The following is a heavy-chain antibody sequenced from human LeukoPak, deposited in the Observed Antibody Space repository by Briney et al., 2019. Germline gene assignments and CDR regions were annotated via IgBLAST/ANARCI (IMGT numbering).Heavy chain of an antibody. Sequence: GSLRLSCAASGFTFSSYSMNWVRQAPGKGLEWIGRIYTSGSTNYNPSFKSRVTISVDTSKNQFSLKLSSVTAADTAVYYCARGPKAAGFYYYYYMDVWGKGTTVTVSS. V-gene: IGHV4-4*08. CDR1: GFTFSSYS. D-gene: IGHD6-13*01. CDR3: ARGPKAAGFYYYYYMDV. CDR2: IYTSGST. J-gene: IGHJ6*03.